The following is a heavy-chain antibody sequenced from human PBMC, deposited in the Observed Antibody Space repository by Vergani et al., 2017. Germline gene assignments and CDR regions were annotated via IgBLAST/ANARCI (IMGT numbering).Heavy chain of an antibody. Sequence: EVQLVESGGGIVKPGGSLRLSCVASGFTFSSHAMSWVRQGHGQGLEWVSSITNTGDSTHYADSVKGRFTISRDNSKHTLYLQMNSLRAEDTAVYYCGRGSDNYNWGQGTLVTVSS. D-gene: IGHD5-24*01. CDR1: GFTFSSHA. J-gene: IGHJ4*02. CDR3: GRGSDNYN. V-gene: IGHV3-23*04. CDR2: ITNTGDST.